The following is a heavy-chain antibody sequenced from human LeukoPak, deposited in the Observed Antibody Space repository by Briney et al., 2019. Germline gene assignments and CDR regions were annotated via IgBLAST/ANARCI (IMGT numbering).Heavy chain of an antibody. CDR3: VKDRTGSWSFDY. J-gene: IGHJ4*02. CDR2: LWYDGSNK. D-gene: IGHD6-13*01. Sequence: PGRSLTLSWAASGFTFSSFAMHWVRQAPGKGLEWVAVLWYDGSNKLYGDSVRGRFTISRDNTKNTLYLQMNSLRAEDTAVYYCVKDRTGSWSFDYWGQGTLVTVSS. V-gene: IGHV3-33*06. CDR1: GFTFSSFA.